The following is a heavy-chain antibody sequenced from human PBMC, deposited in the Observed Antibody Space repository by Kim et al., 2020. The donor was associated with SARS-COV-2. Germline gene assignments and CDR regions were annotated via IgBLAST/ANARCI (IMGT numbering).Heavy chain of an antibody. CDR3: TMATISGPYYYGMDV. CDR1: GFTLSNHA. J-gene: IGHJ6*02. D-gene: IGHD5-12*01. CDR2: ISGDGGST. V-gene: IGHV3-23*01. Sequence: GGSLRLSCAVSGFTLSNHAMSWVRQAPGKGLEWVSAISGDGGSTYYADSVKGRFSISRDISKNTLYVQMNSLRAEDTAVYYCTMATISGPYYYGMDVWG.